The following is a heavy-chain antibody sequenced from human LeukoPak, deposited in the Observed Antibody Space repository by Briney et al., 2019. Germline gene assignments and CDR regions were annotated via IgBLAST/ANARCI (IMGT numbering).Heavy chain of an antibody. J-gene: IGHJ6*03. D-gene: IGHD2-2*03. V-gene: IGHV4-34*01. Sequence: SETLSLTCAVYGGSFSGYYWSWIRQPPGKGLEWIGEINHSGSTNYNPSLKSRVTISVDTSKDQFSLKPSSVTAADTAVYYCARERMGIVVVPAALYYYYYYYMDVWGKGTTVTVSS. CDR3: ARERMGIVVVPAALYYYYYYYMDV. CDR2: INHSGST. CDR1: GGSFSGYY.